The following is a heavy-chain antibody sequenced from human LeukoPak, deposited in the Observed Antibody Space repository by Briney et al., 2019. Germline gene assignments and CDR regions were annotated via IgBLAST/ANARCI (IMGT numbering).Heavy chain of an antibody. J-gene: IGHJ4*02. V-gene: IGHV1-8*01. CDR1: GYTFTSYD. Sequence: ASVKVSCKASGYTFTSYDINWVRQATGQGLEWLGYMNPNSGNTGSAQKFQGRFTMTWDTSISTAYMELSSLRSEDTAVYYCARGGFDYWGRGTLVTVSS. CDR3: ARGGFDY. CDR2: MNPNSGNT.